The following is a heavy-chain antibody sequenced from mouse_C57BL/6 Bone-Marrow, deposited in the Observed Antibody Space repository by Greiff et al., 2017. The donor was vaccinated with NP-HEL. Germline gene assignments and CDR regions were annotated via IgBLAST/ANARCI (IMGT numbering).Heavy chain of an antibody. J-gene: IGHJ4*01. D-gene: IGHD1-1*01. Sequence: VQLQQSGAELVKPGASVKISCKASGYAFSSYWMNWVKERPGKGLEWIGQIYPGDGDTKYNGKFKGKATLTADKSSSTAYMQVSSLTSEDSAVYFCARGDYGSGRVGYAVNYGGQGNAVTVTS. V-gene: IGHV1-80*01. CDR3: ARGDYGSGRVGYAVNY. CDR1: GYAFSSYW. CDR2: IYPGDGDT.